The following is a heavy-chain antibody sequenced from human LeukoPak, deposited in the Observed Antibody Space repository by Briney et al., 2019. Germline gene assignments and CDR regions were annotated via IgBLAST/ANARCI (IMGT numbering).Heavy chain of an antibody. D-gene: IGHD3-10*01. CDR1: GYTFTSYD. CDR2: MNPNSGNT. CDR3: ARGLGSSYYYYYYYMDV. V-gene: IGHV1-8*01. Sequence: ASVKVSCKASGYTFTSYDINWVRQATGQGLEWMGWMNPNSGNTGYAQKFQGRVTMTRNTSISTAYMELSSLRSEDTAVYHCARGLGSSYYYYYYYMDVWGKGTTVTVSS. J-gene: IGHJ6*03.